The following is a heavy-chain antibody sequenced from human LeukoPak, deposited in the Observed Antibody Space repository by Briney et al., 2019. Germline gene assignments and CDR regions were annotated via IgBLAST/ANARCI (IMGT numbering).Heavy chain of an antibody. CDR2: INPSVGST. J-gene: IGHJ4*02. V-gene: IGHV1-46*01. CDR1: GYTFTSYY. Sequence: ASVKVSCKASGYTFTSYYMHWVRQAPGQGLEWMGIINPSVGSTSYAQKFQGRVTITRDTSTSTVYMELSSLRSEDTAVYYCAIEIQPSHWSALWPEGYWGQGTLVTVSS. CDR3: AIEIQPSHWSALWPEGY. D-gene: IGHD5-18*01.